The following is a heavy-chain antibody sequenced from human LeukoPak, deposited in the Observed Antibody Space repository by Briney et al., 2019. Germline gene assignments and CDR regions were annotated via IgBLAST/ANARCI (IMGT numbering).Heavy chain of an antibody. V-gene: IGHV2-5*01. CDR3: AHTPNGYTY. CDR1: GFSLNTGGVG. CDR2: IYWNDDK. Sequence: SGPTLVKTTQTLTLTCTFSGFSLNTGGVGVGWLRQPPGKALEWLALIYWNDDKRYSPSLESRLTITKDTSKNQVVLTLTNMDPVDTATYYCAHTPNGYTYWGQGTLVTVSS. D-gene: IGHD3-16*01. J-gene: IGHJ4*02.